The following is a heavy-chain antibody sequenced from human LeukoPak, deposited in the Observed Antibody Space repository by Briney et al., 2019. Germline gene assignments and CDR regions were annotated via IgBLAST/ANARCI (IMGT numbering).Heavy chain of an antibody. Sequence: ASVKVSCKASGYTFTGYYMHWVLQAPGQGLEWMGWTNPNSGGTNYAQKFQGRVTMTRDTSISTAYLELSRLTSDDTAMYYCARVPSYSGQDHGGDYWGQGTLVTVSS. D-gene: IGHD5-12*01. CDR2: TNPNSGGT. V-gene: IGHV1-2*02. CDR1: GYTFTGYY. CDR3: ARVPSYSGQDHGGDY. J-gene: IGHJ4*02.